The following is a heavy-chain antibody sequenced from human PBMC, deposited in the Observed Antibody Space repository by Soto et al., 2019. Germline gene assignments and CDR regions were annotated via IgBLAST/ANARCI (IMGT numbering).Heavy chain of an antibody. V-gene: IGHV1-69*13. CDR3: AHSSGWPFPFDY. J-gene: IGHJ4*02. Sequence: SVKVSCKASGGTFSSYAISWVRQAPGQGLEWMGGIIPIFGTANYAQKFQGRVTITADESTSTAYMELSSLRSEDTAVYYCAHSSGWPFPFDYWGQGTLVTVSS. CDR2: IIPIFGTA. D-gene: IGHD6-19*01. CDR1: GGTFSSYA.